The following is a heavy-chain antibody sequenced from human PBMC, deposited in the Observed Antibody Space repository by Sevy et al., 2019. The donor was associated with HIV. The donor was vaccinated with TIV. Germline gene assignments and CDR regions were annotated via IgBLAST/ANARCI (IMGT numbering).Heavy chain of an antibody. D-gene: IGHD3-9*01. J-gene: IGHJ4*02. CDR1: GYTFTSYG. CDR2: ISVYNGNT. CDR3: ARAGYYSGFYDILTGLDY. V-gene: IGHV1-18*01. Sequence: ASVKVSCKASGYTFTSYGISWARQAPGQGLEWMGWISVYNGNTNYAQRLQARVTMTTDTSTRTAYMELRSLRSDDQAVYYCARAGYYSGFYDILTGLDYWGQGTLVTVSS.